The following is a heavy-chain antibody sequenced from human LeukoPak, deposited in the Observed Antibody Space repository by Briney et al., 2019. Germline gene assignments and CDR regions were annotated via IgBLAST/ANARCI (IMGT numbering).Heavy chain of an antibody. V-gene: IGHV4-34*01. CDR2: INHSGST. Sequence: SETLSLTCAVYGGSFSGYYWSWIRQPPGKGLEWIGEINHSGSTNYNPSLKSRVTISVDTSKNQFSLKLSSVTAADTAVYDCARGRRWGGASWFYPWGQGTLVTVSS. CDR1: GGSFSGYY. J-gene: IGHJ5*02. D-gene: IGHD1-26*01. CDR3: ARGRRWGGASWFYP.